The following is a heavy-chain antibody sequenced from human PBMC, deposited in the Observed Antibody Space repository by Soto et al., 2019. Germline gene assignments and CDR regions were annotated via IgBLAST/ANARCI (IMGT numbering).Heavy chain of an antibody. CDR3: ARDSIAAQRYNWVDP. CDR1: GFTFSSYG. CDR2: IWYDGSKK. V-gene: IGHV3-33*01. Sequence: QVQLVESGGGVVQPGRSLRLSCAASGFTFSSYGMHWVRQAPGKGLEWVAVIWYDGSKKYYADSVKGRFTISRDNSKNTLYLQMNSLRAEDTAVYYCARDSIAAQRYNWVDPWGQGTLVTVSS. J-gene: IGHJ5*02. D-gene: IGHD6-6*01.